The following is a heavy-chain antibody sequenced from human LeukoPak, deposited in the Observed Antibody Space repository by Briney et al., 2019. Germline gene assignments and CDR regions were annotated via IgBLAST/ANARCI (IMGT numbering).Heavy chain of an antibody. CDR3: ARCCDYSNYYGYYYYMDV. J-gene: IGHJ6*03. CDR2: IYYSGST. CDR1: GGFISSSSYY. V-gene: IGHV4-39*07. D-gene: IGHD4-11*01. Sequence: SETLSLTCTVSGGFISSSSYYWGWIRQPPGKGLEWIGSIYYSGSTYYNPSLKSRVTISVDTSKNQFSLKLSSVTAADTAVYYCARCCDYSNYYGYYYYMDVWGKGTTVTVSS.